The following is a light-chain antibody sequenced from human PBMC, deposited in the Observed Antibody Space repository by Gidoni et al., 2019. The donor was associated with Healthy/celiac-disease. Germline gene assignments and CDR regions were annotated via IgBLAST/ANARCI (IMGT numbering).Light chain of an antibody. CDR1: QSVSSN. CDR3: QQYNNWPPV. CDR2: GAS. J-gene: IGKJ1*01. V-gene: IGKV3-15*01. Sequence: EIVMTQSPATRSVSPGERATLSCRASQSVSSNLAWYQQKPGQAPRLLIYGASTRATGIPARFSGSGSGTEFTLTISSLQSEDFAVYYCQQYNNWPPVFGQGTKVEIK.